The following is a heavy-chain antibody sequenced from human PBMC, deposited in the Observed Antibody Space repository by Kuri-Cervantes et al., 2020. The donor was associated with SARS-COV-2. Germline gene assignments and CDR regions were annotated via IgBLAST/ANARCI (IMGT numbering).Heavy chain of an antibody. CDR2: IYHSGST. CDR3: VVARDYYYGSGSYPSFDY. D-gene: IGHD3-10*01. V-gene: IGHV4-38-2*01. Sequence: SETLSLTCAVSGYSISSGYYWGWIRQLPGKGLEWIGSIYHSGSTYYNPSLKSRVTISVDTSKNQFSLKLSSVTAADTAVYYCVVARDYYYGSGSYPSFDYWGQGTLVTVSS. CDR1: GYSISSGYY. J-gene: IGHJ4*02.